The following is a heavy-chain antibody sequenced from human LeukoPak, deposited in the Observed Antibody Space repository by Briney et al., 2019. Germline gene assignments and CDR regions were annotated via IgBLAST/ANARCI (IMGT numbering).Heavy chain of an antibody. V-gene: IGHV3-30*18. CDR1: GFTFSGYD. Sequence: AGRSLRLSCAASGFTFSGYDMHWVRQAPGKGLERVAVISYDGSNKYYGDSVQGRFTISRDNSKNTLFLQMNSLRAEDTAIYYCAKGDYGGYSHGFDIWGQGTRVTVSS. D-gene: IGHD4-23*01. CDR2: ISYDGSNK. CDR3: AKGDYGGYSHGFDI. J-gene: IGHJ3*02.